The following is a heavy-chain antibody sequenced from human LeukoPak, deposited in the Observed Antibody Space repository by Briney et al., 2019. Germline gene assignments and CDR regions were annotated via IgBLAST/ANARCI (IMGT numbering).Heavy chain of an antibody. D-gene: IGHD2-15*01. CDR3: AREGGYCSGGSCYSYFGYFDL. CDR1: GGSFSGYY. CDR2: INHSGST. Sequence: ASETLSLTCAVYGGSFSGYYWSWIRQPPGKGLEWIGEINHSGSTNYNPSLKSRVTISVDTSKNQFSLKLSSVTAADTAVYYCAREGGYCSGGSCYSYFGYFDLWGRGTLVTVSS. V-gene: IGHV4-34*01. J-gene: IGHJ2*01.